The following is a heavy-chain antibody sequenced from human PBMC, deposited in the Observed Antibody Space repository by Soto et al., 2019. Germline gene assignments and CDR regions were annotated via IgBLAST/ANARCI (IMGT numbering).Heavy chain of an antibody. CDR3: ANSEYSRYKNIDV. CDR2: INSDGSST. D-gene: IGHD5-18*01. V-gene: IGHV3-74*01. Sequence: GGSLRLSCAASGFTFSSYWMHWVRQAPGKGLVWVSRINSDGSSTSYADSVKGRFTTSRDNAKNTLYLQMNSLRAEDTAVYYCANSEYSRYKNIDVWGQGTTVTVSS. J-gene: IGHJ6*02. CDR1: GFTFSSYW.